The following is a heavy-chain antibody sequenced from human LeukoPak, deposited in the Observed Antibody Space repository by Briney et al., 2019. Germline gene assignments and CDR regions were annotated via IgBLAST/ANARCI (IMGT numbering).Heavy chain of an antibody. J-gene: IGHJ5*02. CDR1: GYTLTAHY. CDR3: ARPYGSGSFDNWLDP. CDR2: INPNSGDT. D-gene: IGHD3-10*01. V-gene: IGHV1-2*06. Sequence: ASVKVSCKASGYTLTAHYMHWVRQAPGQGLEWMGRINPNSGDTNYAQKFQGRVTMTRDTSISTAYMDLSRLTSDDTAVYYCARPYGSGSFDNWLDPWGQGTLVIVSS.